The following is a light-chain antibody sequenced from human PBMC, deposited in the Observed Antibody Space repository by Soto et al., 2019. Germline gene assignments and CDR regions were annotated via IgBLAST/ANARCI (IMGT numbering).Light chain of an antibody. CDR1: RSDVGDYNY. Sequence: QSALTQPPSASGSPGQSVTIACTETRSDVGDYNYVSWYQQHPGKAPKLMIYEVSKRPSGVPDRFSGSKSGNTASLTVSGLQAEDEADYYCSLYVGNNNLVFGGGTKLTVL. V-gene: IGLV2-8*01. J-gene: IGLJ2*01. CDR3: SLYVGNNNLV. CDR2: EVS.